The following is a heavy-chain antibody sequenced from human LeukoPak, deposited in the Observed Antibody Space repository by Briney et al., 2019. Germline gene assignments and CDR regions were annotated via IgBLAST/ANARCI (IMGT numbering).Heavy chain of an antibody. CDR3: AKAGDFWSGYYYYYYGVDV. V-gene: IGHV3-23*01. CDR1: GFTSSNYA. Sequence: PGASLRLSCAASGFTSSNYAMTWVRQAPGKGLEWVSAISGSGGSTYYAASVKGRFTISRDNSKNTLYLQMNSLRAEDTAVYYCAKAGDFWSGYYYYYYGVDVWGQGTTVTVSS. CDR2: ISGSGGST. D-gene: IGHD3-3*01. J-gene: IGHJ6*02.